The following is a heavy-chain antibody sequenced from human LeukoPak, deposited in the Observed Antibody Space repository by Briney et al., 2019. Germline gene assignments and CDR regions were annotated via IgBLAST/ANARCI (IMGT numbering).Heavy chain of an antibody. J-gene: IGHJ4*02. CDR3: ARDRSASHDY. CDR1: GFTFSSYA. Sequence: PPGGSLRLSCAAPGFTFSSYAMSSVPQAPGKGLEWDSGISGSGYNTFNADSLKGRFTISRDNSRNTLYLQMNSLRAEDTAVYYCARDRSASHDYWGRGTLVTVSS. V-gene: IGHV3-23*01. CDR2: ISGSGYNT.